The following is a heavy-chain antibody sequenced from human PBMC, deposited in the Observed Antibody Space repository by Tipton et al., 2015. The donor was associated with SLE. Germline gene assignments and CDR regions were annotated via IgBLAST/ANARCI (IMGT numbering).Heavy chain of an antibody. CDR2: INTDGTRT. CDR1: GFTFTSYW. Sequence: SLRLSCAASGFTFTSYWMHWVRQAPGKGLVWLSHINTDGTRTNYADSMKGRFTISRDNAKNTVYLQMNSLRVEDTAVYYCARGGSASAMGHEYWGQGTLVTVSS. J-gene: IGHJ4*02. CDR3: ARGGSASAMGHEY. V-gene: IGHV3-74*01. D-gene: IGHD3-16*01.